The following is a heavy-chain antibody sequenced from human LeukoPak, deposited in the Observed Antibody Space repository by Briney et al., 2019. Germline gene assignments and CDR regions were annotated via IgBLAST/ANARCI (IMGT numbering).Heavy chain of an antibody. CDR1: GGTFSSYA. Sequence: GASVKVSCKASGGTFSSYAISWVRQAPGQGLEWMGGIIPIFGTANYAQKFQGRVTITADKSTSTAYMELSSLRSEDTAVYYCARGPSGGLPYYFGYWGQGTLVTVSS. CDR3: ARGPSGGLPYYFGY. CDR2: IIPIFGTA. J-gene: IGHJ4*02. V-gene: IGHV1-69*06.